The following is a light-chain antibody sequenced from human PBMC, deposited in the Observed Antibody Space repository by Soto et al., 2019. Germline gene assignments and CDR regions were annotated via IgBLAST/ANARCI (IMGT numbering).Light chain of an antibody. Sequence: AIRMTQSPSSFSASTGDRVTITCRASQGISSYLAWYQQKPGKAPKLLIYAASTLQSGVPSRFSGSGSGRDFTLSISCLRSEDFATYYCQQYYSYPWTFGQGTKVEIK. CDR1: QGISSY. CDR3: QQYYSYPWT. V-gene: IGKV1-8*01. CDR2: AAS. J-gene: IGKJ1*01.